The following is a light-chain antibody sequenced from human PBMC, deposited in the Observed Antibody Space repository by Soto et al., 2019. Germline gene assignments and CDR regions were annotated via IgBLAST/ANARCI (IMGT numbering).Light chain of an antibody. J-gene: IGLJ1*01. Sequence: QSALTQPPSASGSPGQSVTISCTGTSSDVGGNNFVSWYQQHPGKAPKLMIYEVTKRPSGVPDRFSGSKSGNTASLTVSGLQAEDEADYYCSSCAGSNNYVFGSGTKLTVL. CDR2: EVT. V-gene: IGLV2-8*01. CDR3: SSCAGSNNYV. CDR1: SSDVGGNNF.